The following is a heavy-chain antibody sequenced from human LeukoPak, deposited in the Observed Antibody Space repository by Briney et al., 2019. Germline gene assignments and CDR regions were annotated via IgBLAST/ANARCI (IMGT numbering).Heavy chain of an antibody. J-gene: IGHJ5*02. D-gene: IGHD3-22*01. Sequence: GASVKVSCKASGYTFTSYDINWVRQATGQGLEWMGWMNPNSDNTGYAQKFQGRVTMTRNTSISTAYMELSSLRSEDTAVYYCARGGYDSRYFDPWGQGTLVTVSS. V-gene: IGHV1-8*01. CDR3: ARGGYDSRYFDP. CDR1: GYTFTSYD. CDR2: MNPNSDNT.